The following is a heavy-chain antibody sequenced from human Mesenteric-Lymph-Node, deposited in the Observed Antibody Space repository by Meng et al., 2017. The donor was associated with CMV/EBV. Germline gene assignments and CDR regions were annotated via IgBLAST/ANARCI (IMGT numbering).Heavy chain of an antibody. J-gene: IGHJ6*01. CDR3: AKDLIGAVSGNFYYYYGMDL. Sequence: GGSLRLSCAASGFTFSSYGMHWVRQAPGKGLEWVAFIRYDGSNKYYVDSVKGRFTISRDNSKNTLYLQMNSLRVEDTAVYYCAKDLIGAVSGNFYYYYGMDLWGQGTTVTVSS. D-gene: IGHD6-19*01. CDR1: GFTFSSYG. V-gene: IGHV3-30*02. CDR2: IRYDGSNK.